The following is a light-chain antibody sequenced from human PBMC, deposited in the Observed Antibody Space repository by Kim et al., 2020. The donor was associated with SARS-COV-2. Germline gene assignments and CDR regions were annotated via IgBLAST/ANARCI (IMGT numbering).Light chain of an antibody. J-gene: IGKJ1*01. CDR2: KTS. CDR3: QQYNHYST. V-gene: IGKV1-5*03. CDR1: QSLGGW. Sequence: SASVGVRVVITCRDSQSLGGWLAWYQRKPGKALKLVIYKTSRLEIGVPSRFSGSGSETEFTLAISSLQPDDFATYYCQQYNHYSTFGQGTKVDIK.